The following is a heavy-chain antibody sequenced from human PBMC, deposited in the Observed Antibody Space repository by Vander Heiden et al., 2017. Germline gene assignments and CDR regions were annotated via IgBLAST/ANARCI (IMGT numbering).Heavy chain of an antibody. Sequence: EVQLVESGGGLVKPGGSLRLSCAASGSTFSSYSMNWVRQAPGKGLEWVSSISSSSSYIYYADSVKGRFTISRDNAKNSLYLQMNSLRAEDTAVYYCARERGYYDSSGYYSSAFDIWGQGTMVTVSS. CDR1: GSTFSSYS. V-gene: IGHV3-21*01. CDR2: ISSSSSYI. J-gene: IGHJ3*02. D-gene: IGHD3-22*01. CDR3: ARERGYYDSSGYYSSAFDI.